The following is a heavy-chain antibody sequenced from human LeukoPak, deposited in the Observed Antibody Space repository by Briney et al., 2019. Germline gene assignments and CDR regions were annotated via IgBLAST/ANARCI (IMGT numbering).Heavy chain of an antibody. V-gene: IGHV1-8*01. CDR2: MNPNSGNT. Sequence: ASVKVSCKASGYTFTSYDINWVRQATGQGLEWMEWMNPNSGNTGYAQKFQGRVTMTRNTSISTAYMELSSLRSEDTAVYYCAREARSSSWHDFDYWGQGTLVTVSS. CDR3: AREARSSSWHDFDY. J-gene: IGHJ4*02. CDR1: GYTFTSYD. D-gene: IGHD6-13*01.